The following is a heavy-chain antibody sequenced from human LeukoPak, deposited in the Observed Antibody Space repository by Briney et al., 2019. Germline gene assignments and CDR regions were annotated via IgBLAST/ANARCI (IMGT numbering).Heavy chain of an antibody. CDR2: INHSGST. J-gene: IGHJ4*02. CDR3: ARVGRWLQPRGAFDY. V-gene: IGHV4-34*01. Sequence: SETLSLTCAVYGGSFSGYYWSWIRQPPGKGLEWIGEINHSGSTNYNPSLKSRVTISVDTSKNQFSLKLSSVTAADTAVYYCARVGRWLQPRGAFDYWGQGTLVTVSS. D-gene: IGHD5-24*01. CDR1: GGSFSGYY.